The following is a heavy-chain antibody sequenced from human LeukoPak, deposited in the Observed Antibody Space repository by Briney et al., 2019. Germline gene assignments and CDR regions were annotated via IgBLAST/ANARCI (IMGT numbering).Heavy chain of an antibody. D-gene: IGHD6-19*01. CDR2: FDPEDGET. J-gene: IGHJ5*02. CDR1: GYTLTELS. Sequence: ASVKVSCKVSGYTLTELSMHWVRQAPGKGLEWMGGFDPEDGETIYAQKFQGRVTMTEDTSTDTAYMELSSLRSEDTAVYYCARSIAVAGRRYNWFDPWGQGTLVTVSS. CDR3: ARSIAVAGRRYNWFDP. V-gene: IGHV1-24*01.